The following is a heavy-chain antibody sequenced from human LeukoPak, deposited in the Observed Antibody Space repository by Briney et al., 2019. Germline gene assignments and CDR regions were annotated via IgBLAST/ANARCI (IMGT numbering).Heavy chain of an antibody. V-gene: IGHV4-39*01. CDR3: ASITSASMGSSSWFDRGPDAFDI. Sequence: SETLSLTCTVSGGSISSSSYYWGWIRQPPGKGLEWIGSIYYSGSTYYNPSLKSRVTISVDTSKNQFSLKLSSVTAADTAVYYCASITSASMGSSSWFDRGPDAFDIWGQGTMVTVPS. CDR1: GGSISSSSYY. J-gene: IGHJ3*02. D-gene: IGHD6-13*01. CDR2: IYYSGST.